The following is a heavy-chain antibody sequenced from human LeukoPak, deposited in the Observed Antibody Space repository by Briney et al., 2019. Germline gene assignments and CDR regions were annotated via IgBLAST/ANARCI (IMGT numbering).Heavy chain of an antibody. D-gene: IGHD1-26*01. CDR1: GYTFTGYY. CDR2: INPNSGGT. Sequence: ASVKVSCKASGYTFTGYYMHWVRQAPGQGLEWMGWINPNSGGTNYAQKFQGRVTMTTDTSTSTAYMELRSLRSDDTAVYYCARSGASHWFRIYNWFDPWGQGTLVTVSS. V-gene: IGHV1-2*02. J-gene: IGHJ5*02. CDR3: ARSGASHWFRIYNWFDP.